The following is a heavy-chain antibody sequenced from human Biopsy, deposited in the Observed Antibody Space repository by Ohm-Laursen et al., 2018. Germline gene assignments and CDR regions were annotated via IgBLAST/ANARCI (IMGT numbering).Heavy chain of an antibody. J-gene: IGHJ3*01. D-gene: IGHD2/OR15-2a*01. CDR3: VGGQRDPPIGVTVPGDAFDL. CDR2: RIPYFNTI. Sequence: SSVKVSCKASGYTFTTYGITWVRRAPGQGLEWMGGRIPYFNTIYYARNFQDRAVITADRSARTTDMQLSGLRPDDTAVYYCVGGQRDPPIGVTVPGDAFDLWGPGTMVTVSP. V-gene: IGHV1-69*01. CDR1: GYTFTTYG.